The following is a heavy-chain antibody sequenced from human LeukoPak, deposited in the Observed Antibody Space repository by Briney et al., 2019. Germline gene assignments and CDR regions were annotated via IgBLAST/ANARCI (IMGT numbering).Heavy chain of an antibody. CDR3: ARGVVVVAATPPNNWFDP. J-gene: IGHJ5*02. D-gene: IGHD2-15*01. CDR2: IYTSGST. V-gene: IGHV4-4*07. CDR1: GGSISSYY. Sequence: SETLSLTCTVSGGSISSYYWSWIRQPAGKGLEWIGRIYTSGSTNYNSSLKSRVTMSVDTSKNQFSLKLSSVTAADTAVYYCARGVVVVAATPPNNWFDPWGQGTLVTVSS.